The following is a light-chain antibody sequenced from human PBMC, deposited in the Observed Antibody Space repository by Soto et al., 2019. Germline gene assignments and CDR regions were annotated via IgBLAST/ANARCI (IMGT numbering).Light chain of an antibody. J-gene: IGLJ1*01. V-gene: IGLV2-14*03. CDR1: SRDVGAYNY. Sequence: TSRDVGAYNYVFWYQQHPGKAPKLMIFDVSNRPSGVSNRFSGSKSGNAASLTISGLQSEDEAEYYCSSYTSECTYALRAGTTVTVL. CDR3: SSYTSECTYA. CDR2: DVS.